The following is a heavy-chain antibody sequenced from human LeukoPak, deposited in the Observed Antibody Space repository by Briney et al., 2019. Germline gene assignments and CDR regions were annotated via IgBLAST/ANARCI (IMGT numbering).Heavy chain of an antibody. CDR3: ARASLGIAAAARGAFDI. Sequence: SETLSLTCTVSGGSISSYYWSWIRQPPGKGLEWIGYIYYSGSTNYNPSLESRVTISVDTSKNQFSLKLSSVTAADTAVYYCARASLGIAAAARGAFDIWGQGTMVTVSS. V-gene: IGHV4-59*01. CDR2: IYYSGST. J-gene: IGHJ3*02. CDR1: GGSISSYY. D-gene: IGHD6-13*01.